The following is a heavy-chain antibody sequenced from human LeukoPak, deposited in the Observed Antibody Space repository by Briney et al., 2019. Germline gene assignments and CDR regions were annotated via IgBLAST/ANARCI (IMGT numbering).Heavy chain of an antibody. CDR3: VREGTSGYLKTY. CDR2: IWYDGSNK. V-gene: IGHV3-33*01. Sequence: GGSLRLSCAASGFTFSSYGMPWVRKAPGKGLDWVAVIWYDGSNKYYADSVKGRFTISRNNSTNTLYLQVNSLRAEDTAVYYCVREGTSGYLKTYWGQGTLVTVSS. CDR1: GFTFSSYG. D-gene: IGHD3-3*01. J-gene: IGHJ4*02.